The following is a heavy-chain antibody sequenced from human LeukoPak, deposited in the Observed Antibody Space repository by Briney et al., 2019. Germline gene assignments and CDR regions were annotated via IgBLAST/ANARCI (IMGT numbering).Heavy chain of an antibody. V-gene: IGHV4-59*08. J-gene: IGHJ4*02. D-gene: IGHD2-15*01. CDR1: GGSISSYY. Sequence: TSETLSLTCTVSGGSISSYYWSWIRQPPGKGLEWIGYIYYSGSTNYNPSLKSRVTISVDTSKNKFSLKLSYVTDADTAVYYCARQRYCSGGSCYSLFVDYWGQGTLVTVSS. CDR3: ARQRYCSGGSCYSLFVDY. CDR2: IYYSGST.